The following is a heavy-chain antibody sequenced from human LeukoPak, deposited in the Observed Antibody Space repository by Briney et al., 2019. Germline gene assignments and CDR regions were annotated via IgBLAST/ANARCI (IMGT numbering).Heavy chain of an antibody. CDR3: AKGPGSRYGD. J-gene: IGHJ4*02. Sequence: PGGSLRLSCAASGFTFSSYAMGWVRQAPGKGLDWVSGVSGSGDRTHYADSVKGRFTISRDNSKNTLYLQMNSLRGEDTAVYYCAKGPGSRYGDWGQGTLLTVSS. D-gene: IGHD4-17*01. CDR1: GFTFSSYA. V-gene: IGHV3-23*01. CDR2: VSGSGDRT.